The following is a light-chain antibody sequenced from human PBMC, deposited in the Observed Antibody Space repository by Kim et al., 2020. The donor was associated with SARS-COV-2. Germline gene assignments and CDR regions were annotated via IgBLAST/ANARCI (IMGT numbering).Light chain of an antibody. CDR1: PSNIERNE. J-gene: IGLJ3*02. V-gene: IGLV1-47*01. CDR3: STWDDSLTGWV. CDR2: STD. Sequence: QSVMTQPPSASGTPGQTVTISCSGTPSNIERNEVFWYQQVPGSAPKLLIYSTDRRPSGVPDRFSGSKSGTSASLAFSGLRSEDEAVYYCSTWDDSLTGWVFGGGTKVTVL.